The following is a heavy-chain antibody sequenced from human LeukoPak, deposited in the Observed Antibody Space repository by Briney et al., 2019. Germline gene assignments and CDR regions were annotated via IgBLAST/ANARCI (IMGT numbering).Heavy chain of an antibody. D-gene: IGHD1-14*01. J-gene: IGHJ6*03. CDR1: GYTFTDYY. Sequence: GASVKVSCKASGYTFTDYYMHWVRQAPGQGLEWMGWINPHSGGTDHAQKFQGRVTMTRDTSISTAYMELSSLRSEDTAVYYCARDSNLYYYYYMDVWGKGTTVTVSS. V-gene: IGHV1-2*02. CDR2: INPHSGGT. CDR3: ARDSNLYYYYYMDV.